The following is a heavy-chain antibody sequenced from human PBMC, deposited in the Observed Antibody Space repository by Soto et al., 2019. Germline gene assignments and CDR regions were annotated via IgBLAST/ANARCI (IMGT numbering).Heavy chain of an antibody. CDR3: ARDRKSLDFWRWTGMDV. CDR1: GFTFSTYD. D-gene: IGHD3-3*01. CDR2: ISSTRSTI. V-gene: IGHV3-48*02. J-gene: IGHJ6*02. Sequence: GGSLRLSCAASGFTFSTYDMNWVRQAPGKGLEWVSYISSTRSTIHYADSVKGRFTISRDNAKNSLYLQMNSLRDEDTAVYYCARDRKSLDFWRWTGMDVWGQGTTVTVSS.